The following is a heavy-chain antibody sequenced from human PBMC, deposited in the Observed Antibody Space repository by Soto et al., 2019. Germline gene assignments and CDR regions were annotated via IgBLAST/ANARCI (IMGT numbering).Heavy chain of an antibody. Sequence: EVKLVESGGGLVQPGGSLKLSCAASGFIFSGSAMHWVRQASGKGLEWVGRIRTRPNNFATQYGESVKGSFTISRDDSKNTTYLEMKSLKSEDTAVYYCTSPWGNGDYTETSRSVDVWGKGTTVTVSS. CDR3: TSPWGNGDYTETSRSVDV. CDR2: IRTRPNNFAT. D-gene: IGHD4-17*01. J-gene: IGHJ6*04. CDR1: GFIFSGSA. V-gene: IGHV3-73*01.